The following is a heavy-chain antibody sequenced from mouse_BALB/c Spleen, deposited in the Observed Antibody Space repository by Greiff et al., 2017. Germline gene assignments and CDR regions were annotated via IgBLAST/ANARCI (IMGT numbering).Heavy chain of an antibody. CDR3: ARGRSAWFAY. Sequence: VKLQESGAELAKPGASVKMSCKASGYTFTSYWMHWVKQRPGQGLEWIGYINPSTGYTEYNQKFKDKATLTADKSSSTAYMQLSSLTSEDSAVYYCARGRSAWFAYWGQGTLVTVSA. CDR2: INPSTGYT. J-gene: IGHJ3*01. CDR1: GYTFTSYW. V-gene: IGHV1-7*01.